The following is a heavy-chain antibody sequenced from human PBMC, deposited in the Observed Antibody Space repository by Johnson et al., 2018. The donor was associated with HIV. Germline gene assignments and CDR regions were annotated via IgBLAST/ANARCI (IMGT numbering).Heavy chain of an antibody. D-gene: IGHD1-7*01. J-gene: IGHJ3*02. CDR1: GFTFSSYA. Sequence: VQLVESGGGLVQPGGSLRLSCAASGFTFSSYAMSWVRQAPGKGLEWVSAISGSGGSTYYADSVKGRFTVSRDNSKNTLYLQMNSLKTEDTAVYYCSTDAFARTGTAGAVDIWGQGTRVTGSS. V-gene: IGHV3-23*04. CDR3: STDAFARTGTAGAVDI. CDR2: ISGSGGST.